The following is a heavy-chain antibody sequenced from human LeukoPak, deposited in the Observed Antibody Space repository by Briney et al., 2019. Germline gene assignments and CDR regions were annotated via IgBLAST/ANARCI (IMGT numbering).Heavy chain of an antibody. J-gene: IGHJ4*02. CDR2: IYYSGST. CDR1: GGSISTYY. CDR3: ARLQRAYSYPAY. V-gene: IGHV4-59*08. Sequence: PSETLSLTCTVSGGSISTYYWSWIRQPPGKGLEWIGYIYYSGSTDYNPSLKSRVTISVDTSKNQFSLKLTSVTAADTAVYYCARLQRAYSYPAYWGQGTLVTVSS. D-gene: IGHD5-18*01.